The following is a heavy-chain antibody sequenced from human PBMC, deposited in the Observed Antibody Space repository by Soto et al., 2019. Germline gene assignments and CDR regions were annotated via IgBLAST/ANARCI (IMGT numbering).Heavy chain of an antibody. D-gene: IGHD4-17*01. J-gene: IGHJ4*02. CDR1: GGSISTSSYY. V-gene: IGHV4-39*01. CDR2: IFYTGTT. CDR3: ARLNGDYGLDY. Sequence: SETLSLTCTVSGGSISTSSYYWDWIRQPPGEGLEWIGSIFYTGTTYPNSSLKSRLTMSVDTSKNQFSLNLRSVTAADTAVYYCARLNGDYGLDYWAQGILVTVSS.